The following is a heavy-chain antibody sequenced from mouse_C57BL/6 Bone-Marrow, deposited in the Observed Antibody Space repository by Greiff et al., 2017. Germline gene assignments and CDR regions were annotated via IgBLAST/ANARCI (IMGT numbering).Heavy chain of an antibody. V-gene: IGHV1-82*01. Sequence: VQLQQSGPELVKPGASVKISCKASGYAFSSSWMNWVKQRPGKGLEWIGRIYPGDGDTNYNGKFKGKATLTADKSSSTAYMQLSSLTSEDAAVYLCASWGVTTDYWGQGTTLTVSS. J-gene: IGHJ2*01. CDR3: ASWGVTTDY. CDR2: IYPGDGDT. D-gene: IGHD2-2*01. CDR1: GYAFSSSW.